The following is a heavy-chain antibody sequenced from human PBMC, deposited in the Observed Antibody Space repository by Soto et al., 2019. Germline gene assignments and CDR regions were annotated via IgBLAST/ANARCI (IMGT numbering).Heavy chain of an antibody. V-gene: IGHV6-1*01. J-gene: IGHJ5*02. D-gene: IGHD3-22*01. CDR3: AREGYYYDSSGHNWFDP. Sequence: SQTLSLTCAISGDSVSSNSAAWNWIRQSPSRGLEWLGRTYYRSKWYNDYAVSVKSRITLNPDTSKNQFSLQLNSVTPEDTAVYYCAREGYYYDSSGHNWFDPWGQGTLVTVSS. CDR2: TYYRSKWYN. CDR1: GDSVSSNSAA.